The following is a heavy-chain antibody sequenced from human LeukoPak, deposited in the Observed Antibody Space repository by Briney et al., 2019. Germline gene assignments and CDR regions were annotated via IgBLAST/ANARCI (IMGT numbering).Heavy chain of an antibody. D-gene: IGHD6-19*01. V-gene: IGHV1-2*02. CDR3: ARGGIAVAGWFDWFDP. J-gene: IGHJ5*02. CDR2: INPNSGGT. Sequence: ASVKVSCKASGYTFTGYYMHWVRQAPGQGLEWMGWINPNSGGTNYAQKLQGRVTMTTDTSTSTAYMELRSLRSDDTAVYYCARGGIAVAGWFDWFDPWGQGTLVTVSS. CDR1: GYTFTGYY.